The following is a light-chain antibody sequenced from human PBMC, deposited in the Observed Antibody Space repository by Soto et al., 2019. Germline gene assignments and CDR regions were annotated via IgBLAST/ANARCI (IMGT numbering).Light chain of an antibody. CDR1: SSNIGAGYD. CDR2: GNS. J-gene: IGLJ1*01. CDR3: QSYDSSLSGYV. Sequence: QSVLTQPPSVSAAPGQRVTISCTGSSSNIGAGYDVHWYQQLPGTAPKLLIYGNSNRPSGVPDRFSGSKSGTSASLAIIGLQAEDEADYYCQSYDSSLSGYVFGTGTKVTVL. V-gene: IGLV1-40*01.